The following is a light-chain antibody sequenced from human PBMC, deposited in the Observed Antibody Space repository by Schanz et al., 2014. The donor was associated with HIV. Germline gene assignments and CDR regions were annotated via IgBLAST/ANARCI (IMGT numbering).Light chain of an antibody. CDR2: GAS. CDR3: QQYSASPRT. V-gene: IGKV3-20*01. J-gene: IGKJ1*01. Sequence: EIVLTQSPGTLSLSPGERATLSCRASQSVSSSYLAWYQQKPGQAPRLLIYGASNRATGIPDRFSGSGSGTDFTLTISRLEPEDSAVYSCQQYSASPRTFGQGTKVEIK. CDR1: QSVSSSY.